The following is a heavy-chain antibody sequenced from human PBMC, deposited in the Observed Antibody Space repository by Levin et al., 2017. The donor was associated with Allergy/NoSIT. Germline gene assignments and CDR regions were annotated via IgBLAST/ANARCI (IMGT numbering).Heavy chain of an antibody. V-gene: IGHV3-11*01. CDR1: GFTFSDYY. CDR3: ARSGGNGFFDS. D-gene: IGHD3-3*01. J-gene: IGHJ4*02. CDR2: ISPSGSTM. Sequence: GGSLRLSCAASGFTFSDYYMSWIRQAPGKGLEWVSYISPSGSTMYYADPVKGRFSISRDNAKKSLYLQMNNLRAEDSAMYYCARSGGNGFFDSWGQGTLVTVSS.